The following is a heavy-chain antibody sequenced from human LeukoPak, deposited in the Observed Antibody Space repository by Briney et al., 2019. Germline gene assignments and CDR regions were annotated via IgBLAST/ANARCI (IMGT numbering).Heavy chain of an antibody. CDR1: GFTFSSYW. CDR2: IKQDGSEK. J-gene: IGHJ3*02. D-gene: IGHD1-26*01. CDR3: ARAASGSYDAFDI. Sequence: GGSLRLSCAASGFTFSSYWMSWVRQAPGKGLEWVANIKQDGSEKYYVDSVKGRLTISRDNAKNSLYLQMNSLRAEDTAVYYCARAASGSYDAFDIWGQGTMVTVSS. V-gene: IGHV3-7*01.